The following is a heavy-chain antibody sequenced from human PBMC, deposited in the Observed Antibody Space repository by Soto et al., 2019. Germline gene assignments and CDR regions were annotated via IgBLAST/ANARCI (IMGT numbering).Heavy chain of an antibody. CDR1: GFTFSSYG. J-gene: IGHJ4*02. CDR2: ISYDGSNK. CDR3: AKWSGYCSGGSCDFDY. V-gene: IGHV3-30*18. D-gene: IGHD2-15*01. Sequence: GGSLRLSCAASGFTFSSYGMHWVRQAPGKGLEWVAVISYDGSNKYYADSVKGRFTISRDNSKNTLYLQMNSLRAEDTAVYYCAKWSGYCSGGSCDFDYWGQGTLVTVSS.